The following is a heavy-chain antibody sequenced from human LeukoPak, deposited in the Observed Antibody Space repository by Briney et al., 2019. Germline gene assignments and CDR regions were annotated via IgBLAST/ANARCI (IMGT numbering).Heavy chain of an antibody. D-gene: IGHD6-13*01. CDR3: ARHARNSWHSDY. V-gene: IGHV4-59*08. Sequence: SSETPSLTCTVSGGSISGHYWSWMRQPPGKAPEWIGYVSYSGSSSYNPSLKGRVTISVDTSMNQFSLKLFSVTAADTAVYYCARHARNSWHSDYWGQGAVVTVSS. CDR1: GGSISGHY. J-gene: IGHJ4*02. CDR2: VSYSGSS.